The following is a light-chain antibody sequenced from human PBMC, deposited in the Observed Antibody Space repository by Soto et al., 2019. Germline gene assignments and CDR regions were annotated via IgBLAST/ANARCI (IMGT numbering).Light chain of an antibody. J-gene: IGLJ2*01. CDR3: SSYAGSNNLVV. CDR1: SSDVGGYNY. V-gene: IGLV2-8*01. Sequence: QSVLTQPPSASGSPGQSVTISCTGTSSDVGGYNYVSWYQQHPGKAPKLMIYEVSKRPSGVPDRFSGSKFGNTASLTVSGLQAEDEADYYCSSYAGSNNLVVFGGGTQLTVL. CDR2: EVS.